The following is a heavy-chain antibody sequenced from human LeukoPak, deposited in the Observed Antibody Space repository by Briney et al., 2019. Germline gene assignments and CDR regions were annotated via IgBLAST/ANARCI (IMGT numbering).Heavy chain of an antibody. Sequence: ASVKVSCKASGYTFTSNGISWVRQAPGQGLEWMGWISAYNGNTNYAQKLQGRVTMTTDTSTSTAYMELRSLRSDDTAVYYCARVECYYGSGSYCNWFDPWGQGTLVTVSS. CDR3: ARVECYYGSGSYCNWFDP. V-gene: IGHV1-18*01. CDR2: ISAYNGNT. CDR1: GYTFTSNG. J-gene: IGHJ5*02. D-gene: IGHD3-10*01.